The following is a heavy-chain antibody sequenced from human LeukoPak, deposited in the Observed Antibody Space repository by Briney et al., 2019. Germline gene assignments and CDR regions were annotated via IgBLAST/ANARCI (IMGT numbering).Heavy chain of an antibody. J-gene: IGHJ4*02. CDR2: LSGSGANT. Sequence: PGGSLRLSCAASGFTFSSYAMSWVRQAPGKGLEWVSALSGSGANTYYADSVKGRFTISRDNSKNTLYLQVNSLRVEDTAVYYCARDQGAAAGNWGQGTLVTVSS. CDR3: ARDQGAAAGN. D-gene: IGHD6-13*01. V-gene: IGHV3-23*01. CDR1: GFTFSSYA.